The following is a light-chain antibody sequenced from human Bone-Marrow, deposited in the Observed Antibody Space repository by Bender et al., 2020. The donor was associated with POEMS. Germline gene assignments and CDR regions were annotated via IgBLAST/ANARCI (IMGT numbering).Light chain of an antibody. V-gene: IGLV2-23*01. J-gene: IGLJ3*02. CDR1: SSDVGSYDL. CDR2: EGN. Sequence: QSALTQPASVSGSPGQSITISCTGTSSDVGSYDLVSWYQQYPGKAPKLIIYEGNKRPSGFSNRFSGSKSGNTASLTISGLQAEDEADYYCCSFAGYYTWVFGGGTKLTVL. CDR3: CSFAGYYTWV.